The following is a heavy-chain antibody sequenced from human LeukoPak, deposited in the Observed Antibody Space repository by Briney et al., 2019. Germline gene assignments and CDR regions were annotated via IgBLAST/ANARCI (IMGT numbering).Heavy chain of an antibody. V-gene: IGHV4-59*01. CDR1: GGSISSYY. Sequence: PSETLSLTCTVSGGSISSYYWSWIRQPPGKGLEWIGYIYYSGSTNYNPSLKSRVTISVDTSKNQFSLKLSSVTAADTAVYYCARGAYSYGYSYYYYMDVWGKGTTVTVSS. CDR2: IYYSGST. CDR3: ARGAYSYGYSYYYYMDV. J-gene: IGHJ6*03. D-gene: IGHD5-18*01.